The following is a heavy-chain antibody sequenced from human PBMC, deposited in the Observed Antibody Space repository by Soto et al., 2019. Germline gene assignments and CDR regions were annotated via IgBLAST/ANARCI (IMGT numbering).Heavy chain of an antibody. V-gene: IGHV3-23*01. J-gene: IGHJ4*02. D-gene: IGHD3-22*01. Sequence: PGGSLRLSCAASGFTFSIYAMTWVRQSPGKGLEWVSSMSRTGDNTYYADSVKGRFTISRDNSKNTLYLQMNSQRAEDTAIYYCAKDQSNSNPLYYFDFWGPGTLVTVSS. CDR1: GFTFSIYA. CDR2: MSRTGDNT. CDR3: AKDQSNSNPLYYFDF.